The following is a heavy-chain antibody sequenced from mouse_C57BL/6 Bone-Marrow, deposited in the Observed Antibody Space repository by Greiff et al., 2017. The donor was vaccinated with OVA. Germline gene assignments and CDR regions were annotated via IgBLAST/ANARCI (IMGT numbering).Heavy chain of an antibody. CDR3: TKYPYWYFDV. J-gene: IGHJ1*03. D-gene: IGHD5-1-1*01. CDR2: ISSGGDYI. Sequence: EVKLMESGEGLVKPGGSLKLSCAASGFTFSSYAMSWVRQTPEKRLEWVAYISSGGDYIYYADTVKGRFTISRDNARNTLYLQMSSLKSEDTAMYYCTKYPYWYFDVWGTRTTVTVSS. V-gene: IGHV5-9-1*02. CDR1: GFTFSSYA.